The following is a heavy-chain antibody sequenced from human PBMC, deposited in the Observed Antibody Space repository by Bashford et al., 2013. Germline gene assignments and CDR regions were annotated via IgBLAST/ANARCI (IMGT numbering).Heavy chain of an antibody. Sequence: SETLSLTCTVSGGSISSSTYYWGWIRQPPGKGLEWIGSIYYSGSTYYNPSLKSRVTISVDTSKNQFSLKLSSVTAADTAVYYCARDMTYFWSGWAVVDVWGQGTTVTVSS. CDR2: IYYSGST. V-gene: IGHV4-39*02. CDR1: GGSISSSTYY. D-gene: IGHD3-3*01. CDR3: ARDMTYFWSGWAVVDV. J-gene: IGHJ6*02.